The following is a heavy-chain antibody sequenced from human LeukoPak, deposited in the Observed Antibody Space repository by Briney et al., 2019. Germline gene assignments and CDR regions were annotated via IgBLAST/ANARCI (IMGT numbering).Heavy chain of an antibody. CDR1: GGSISSYY. Sequence: SETLSLTCTVSGGSISSYYWSWIRQPPGKGLEWIGHIYYSGSTNYNPSLKSRVTISVDTSKNQFSLKLSSVTAADTAVYYCAGGYFDWSAYYYYMDVWGKGTTVTVSS. CDR2: IYYSGST. V-gene: IGHV4-59*01. D-gene: IGHD3-9*01. CDR3: AGGYFDWSAYYYYMDV. J-gene: IGHJ6*03.